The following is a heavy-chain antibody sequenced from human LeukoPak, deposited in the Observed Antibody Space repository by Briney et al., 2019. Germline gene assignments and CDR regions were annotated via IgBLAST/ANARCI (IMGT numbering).Heavy chain of an antibody. CDR1: GGSLNSPNYY. J-gene: IGHJ5*02. D-gene: IGHD3-10*01. CDR2: IYYTGTT. CDR3: ARHDYYGSLNWFDP. V-gene: IGHV4-39*01. Sequence: ASETLSLTCIVSGGSLNSPNYYWGWIRQPPGKGLEWIGTIYYTGTTYYNPSLKSRLTISVDTSKNQFSLKLTSVTAADTAVYYCARHDYYGSLNWFDPWGQGTLIAVSS.